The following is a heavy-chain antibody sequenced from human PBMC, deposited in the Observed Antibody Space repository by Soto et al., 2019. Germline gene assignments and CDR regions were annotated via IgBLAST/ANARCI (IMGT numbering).Heavy chain of an antibody. CDR3: TRDWGPPVPHGYDS. D-gene: IGHD7-27*01. J-gene: IGHJ5*01. CDR1: GGSVTSGGYY. V-gene: IGHV4-31*03. CDR2: IYSSGDT. Sequence: QVQLQESGPGLVRPSQTLSLTCTVSGGSVTSGGYYCSWIRHCPGKGLEWVGYIYSSGDTNYNPSLNSRVAMSVDTSKNQFSLQLTSVTVADTAIYYFTRDWGPPVPHGYDSWGQGIMVTVSS.